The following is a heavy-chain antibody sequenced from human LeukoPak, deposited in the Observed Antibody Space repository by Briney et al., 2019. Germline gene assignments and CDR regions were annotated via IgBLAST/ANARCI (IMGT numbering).Heavy chain of an antibody. Sequence: SKTLSLTCTVSGGSISTYYWSWIRQPPGKGLEWIGYIDYSGSTSFNPSLKSRVTISLDTSNNQFSLNLFSVTAADTAVYYCARLNGGSWGQGTLVTVSS. J-gene: IGHJ4*02. V-gene: IGHV4-59*08. CDR3: ARLNGGS. CDR1: GGSISTYY. D-gene: IGHD3-16*01. CDR2: IDYSGST.